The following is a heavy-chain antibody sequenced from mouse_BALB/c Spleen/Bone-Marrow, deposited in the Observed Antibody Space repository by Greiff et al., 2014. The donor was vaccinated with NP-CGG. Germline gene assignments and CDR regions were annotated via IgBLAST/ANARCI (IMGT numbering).Heavy chain of an antibody. Sequence: VQLQQPGAELVKPGASVKLSCTASGFNIKDTYIYWVKQRPEQGLEWVGRIDPANGNTKYDPKFQGKATIAADTSSNTAYLQLSSLTSEDTAVYYCSRGYYDYLFALDYRGHGTSVTVSS. D-gene: IGHD5-5*01. CDR1: GFNIKDTY. CDR2: IDPANGNT. J-gene: IGHJ4*01. CDR3: SRGYYDYLFALDY. V-gene: IGHV14-3*02.